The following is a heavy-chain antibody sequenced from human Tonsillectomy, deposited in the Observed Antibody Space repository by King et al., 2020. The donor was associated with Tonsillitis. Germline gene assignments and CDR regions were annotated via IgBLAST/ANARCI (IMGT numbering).Heavy chain of an antibody. CDR1: GFTFSDHD. D-gene: IGHD3-16*01. CDR2: SRSKNKGYTT. J-gene: IGHJ4*02. V-gene: IGHV3-72*01. Sequence: VQLVESGGGLVQPGGSLRLSCTASGFTFSDHDMDWVRQAPGKGLEWVGRSRSKNKGYTTEYAASVKGRFTISRDASMNSLYLQLNSLKNEDTAVYYCAIFRRTWGYWGQGTLVTVSS. CDR3: AIFRRTWGY.